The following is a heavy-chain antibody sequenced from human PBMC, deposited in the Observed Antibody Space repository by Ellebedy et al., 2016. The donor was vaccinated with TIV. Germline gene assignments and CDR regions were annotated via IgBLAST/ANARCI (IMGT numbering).Heavy chain of an antibody. CDR1: GGSISSISYY. CDR2: ISYSGST. CDR3: ARGCYYDTNYYYCGFFDY. J-gene: IGHJ4*02. Sequence: SETLSLXXTVSGGSISSISYYWVCIRQPPGTRLVWIASISYSGSTYYNPSLKSPVTISLDKSNNQFSLSLRSVTAADTAVYYCARGCYYDTNYYYCGFFDYWGQGTLVTVSS. D-gene: IGHD3-10*01. V-gene: IGHV4-39*07.